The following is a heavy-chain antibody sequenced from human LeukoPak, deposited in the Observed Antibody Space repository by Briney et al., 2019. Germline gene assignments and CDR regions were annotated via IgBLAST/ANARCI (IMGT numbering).Heavy chain of an antibody. CDR2: LYHSGST. J-gene: IGHJ4*02. V-gene: IGHV4-39*01. CDR3: ARHALATVTDPSFDY. CDR1: GGSISTPGYY. Sequence: SETLSPTCTVSGGSISTPGYYWGWIRQPPGKGLEWIGSLYHSGSTYYKPSLKSRATISVDKSKNQCSLKLRSGTAADTAVYYCARHALATVTDPSFDYWGQGTLVTVSS. D-gene: IGHD2-21*02.